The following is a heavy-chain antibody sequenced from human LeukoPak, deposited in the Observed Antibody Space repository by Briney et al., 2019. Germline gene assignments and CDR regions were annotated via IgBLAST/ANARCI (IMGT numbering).Heavy chain of an antibody. J-gene: IGHJ4*02. V-gene: IGHV3-53*01. CDR2: IYSGGST. Sequence: GGSLRLSCAASGFTVSSNYMNWVRQAPGKGLEWVSVIYSGGSTYYADSVKGRFTISRDNSKNTLYLQMNSLRAEDTAVYYCAGVGSGRESHFDYWGQGTLVTVSS. D-gene: IGHD1-26*01. CDR1: GFTVSSNY. CDR3: AGVGSGRESHFDY.